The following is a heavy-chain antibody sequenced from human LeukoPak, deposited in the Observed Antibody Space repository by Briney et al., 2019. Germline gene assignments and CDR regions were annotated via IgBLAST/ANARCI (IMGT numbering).Heavy chain of an antibody. V-gene: IGHV1-69*05. D-gene: IGHD4-23*01. CDR3: ARVPHYGGNPGVTTMGGYFDY. CDR1: GGTFSSYA. J-gene: IGHJ4*02. CDR2: IIPIFGTA. Sequence: GATVKVSCKASGGTFSSYAISWVRQAPGQGLEWMGGIIPIFGTANYAQKFQGRITITTDESTSTAYMELSSLRSEGTAVYYCARVPHYGGNPGVTTMGGYFDYWGQGTLVTVSS.